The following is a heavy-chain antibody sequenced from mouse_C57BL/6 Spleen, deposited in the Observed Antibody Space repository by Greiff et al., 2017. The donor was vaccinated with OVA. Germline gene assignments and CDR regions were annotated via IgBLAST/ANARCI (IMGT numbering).Heavy chain of an antibody. CDR1: GYSFTDYN. D-gene: IGHD1-1*01. Sequence: VQLQQSGPELVKPGDSVKISCKASGYSFTDYNMNWVKQSNGKSLEWIGVINTNYGTTSYNQKFKGKATLTVDQSSSTAYMQLNSLPSEDAAVYYYARDYESCHDWYFDVWGTGTTVTVS. V-gene: IGHV1-39*01. CDR3: ARDYESCHDWYFDV. CDR2: INTNYGTT. J-gene: IGHJ1*03.